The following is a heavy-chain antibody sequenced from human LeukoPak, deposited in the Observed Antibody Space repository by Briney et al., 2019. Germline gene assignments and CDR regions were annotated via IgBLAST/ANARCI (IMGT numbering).Heavy chain of an antibody. Sequence: PSETLSLTCTVYGGSISSYYWSWIRQPPGKGLEWIGYIYYSGSTNYNPSLKSRVTISVDTSKNQFSLKLSSVTAADTAGYYCAGGLRGVSPAFDIWGQGTMVTVSS. CDR2: IYYSGST. J-gene: IGHJ3*02. V-gene: IGHV4-59*01. CDR3: AGGLRGVSPAFDI. D-gene: IGHD3-10*01. CDR1: GGSISSYY.